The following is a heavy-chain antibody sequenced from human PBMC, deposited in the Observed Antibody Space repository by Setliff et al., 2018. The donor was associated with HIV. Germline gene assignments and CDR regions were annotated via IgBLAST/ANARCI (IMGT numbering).Heavy chain of an antibody. CDR2: IIPMYGVA. CDR3: ALPYCGGGNCWSSASLPPAGWFDP. D-gene: IGHD2-15*01. V-gene: IGHV1-69*05. CDR1: GGTFSSYV. J-gene: IGHJ5*02. Sequence: EASVKVSCKASGGTFSSYVISWVRQAPGQGPEWMGGIIPMYGVANYAQKFQGRVTITTDEYTSTAYLELSSLRSEDTAVYYCALPYCGGGNCWSSASLPPAGWFDPWGQGTLVTVSS.